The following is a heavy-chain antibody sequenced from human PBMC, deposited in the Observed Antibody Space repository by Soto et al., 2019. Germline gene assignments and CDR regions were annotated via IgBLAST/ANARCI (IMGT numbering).Heavy chain of an antibody. CDR1: GGSISGSY. V-gene: IGHV4-59*01. CDR2: VYYTGST. J-gene: IGHJ4*02. D-gene: IGHD6-19*01. CDR3: ARSVAVPGAHIDY. Sequence: SETLSLTCIVSGGSISGSYWSWIRQSPGKRLEWLGYVYYTGSTNYSPSLRSRVSISVDTSKNEFSLRLSSVTAADTAVYFCARSVAVPGAHIDYWGQGTQVTVSS.